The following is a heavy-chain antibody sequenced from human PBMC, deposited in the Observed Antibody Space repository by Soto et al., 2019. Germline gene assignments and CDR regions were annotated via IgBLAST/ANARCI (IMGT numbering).Heavy chain of an antibody. V-gene: IGHV1-18*01. D-gene: IGHD2-2*01. Sequence: ASVKVSCKASGYTFTSYGISWVRQAPGQGLEWMGWISAYNGNTNYAQKLQGRVTMTTDTSTSTAYMELRSLRSDDTAVYYCARDLVVVPAASQLPTYPPPHLDYWGQGTLVTVSS. CDR1: GYTFTSYG. CDR3: ARDLVVVPAASQLPTYPPPHLDY. J-gene: IGHJ4*02. CDR2: ISAYNGNT.